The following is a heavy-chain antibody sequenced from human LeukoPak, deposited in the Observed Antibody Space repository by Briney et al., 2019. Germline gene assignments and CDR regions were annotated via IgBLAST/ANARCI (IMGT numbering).Heavy chain of an antibody. CDR1: GFTFSSYG. V-gene: IGHV3-33*06. CDR2: IWYDGSNK. D-gene: IGHD6-13*01. J-gene: IGHJ4*02. CDR3: AKDTGSSSWYCLLDY. Sequence: PGRSLRLSCAASGFTFSSYGMHWVRQAPGKGLERVAVIWYDGSNKYYADSVKGRFTISRDNSKNTLYLQMNSLRAEDTAVYYCAKDTGSSSWYCLLDYWGQGTLVTVSS.